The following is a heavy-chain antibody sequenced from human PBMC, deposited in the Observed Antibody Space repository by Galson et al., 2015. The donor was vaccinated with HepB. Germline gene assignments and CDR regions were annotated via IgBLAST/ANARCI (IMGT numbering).Heavy chain of an antibody. V-gene: IGHV3-49*03. Sequence: SLRLACAGAGGRREDYAWGWFGQAPGMALERVGFIRGKPFGGTTEHAATVHGGFTLSIDDSNRIAYLQMNSLKSEDTGVYYCTRTVRLGFSSGHYRGMDVWGQGTTVTVSS. J-gene: IGHJ6*02. CDR3: TRTVRLGFSSGHYRGMDV. CDR2: IRGKPFGGTT. D-gene: IGHD3-3*01. CDR1: GGRREDYA.